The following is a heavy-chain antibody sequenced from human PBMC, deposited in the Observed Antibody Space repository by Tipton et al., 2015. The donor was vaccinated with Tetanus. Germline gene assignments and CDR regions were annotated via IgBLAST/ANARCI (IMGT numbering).Heavy chain of an antibody. CDR1: GFTFSSYG. Sequence: SGFTFSSYGMHWVRQAPGKGLEWVAVIWYDGSNKYYADSVKGRFTISRDNSKNTLYLQMNSLRAEDTAVYYCARPADDYGDHGYYYYGMDVWGQGTTVTVSS. J-gene: IGHJ6*02. D-gene: IGHD4-17*01. CDR2: IWYDGSNK. V-gene: IGHV3-33*01. CDR3: ARPADDYGDHGYYYYGMDV.